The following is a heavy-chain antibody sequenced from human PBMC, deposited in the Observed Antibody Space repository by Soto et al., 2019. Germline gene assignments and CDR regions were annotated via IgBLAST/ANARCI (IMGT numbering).Heavy chain of an antibody. CDR1: GYTFTSYD. J-gene: IGHJ4*02. V-gene: IGHV1-8*01. CDR3: ARVVVAATYFEY. Sequence: ASLKVSCKSAGYTFTSYDINCGRHATGQGLELIGWMNPNSGNTGYAQKFQGRVTMTRNTSISTAYMELSSLRSEDTAVYYCARVVVAATYFEYWGQGTLVTVSS. D-gene: IGHD2-15*01. CDR2: MNPNSGNT.